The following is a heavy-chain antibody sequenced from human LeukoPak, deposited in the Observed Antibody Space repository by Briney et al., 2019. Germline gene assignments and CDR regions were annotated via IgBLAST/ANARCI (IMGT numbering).Heavy chain of an antibody. CDR1: GGSFSGYY. CDR3: ASNSFDYYGSGSYSVDY. Sequence: SETLSLTCAVYGGSFSGYYWSWIRQPPGKGLEWIGEINHSGSTNYNPSLKSRVTISVYTSKNQFSLKLSSVTAADTAVYYCASNSFDYYGSGSYSVDYWGQGTLVTVSS. J-gene: IGHJ4*02. V-gene: IGHV4-34*01. D-gene: IGHD3-10*01. CDR2: INHSGST.